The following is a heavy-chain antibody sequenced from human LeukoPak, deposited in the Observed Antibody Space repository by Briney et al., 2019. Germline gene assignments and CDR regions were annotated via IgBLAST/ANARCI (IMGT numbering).Heavy chain of an antibody. CDR2: INKSGTL. CDR1: GGSISNYF. Sequence: PSETLSLTCTVSGGSISNYFWSWLRKPAGKGLEWIGRINKSGTLHHNPSLRSRVTLSIDTTTNQFSLKLTSATAADTAVYYCARDVEFRWEAGTYYYHYMDVWGKGTTVTVSS. D-gene: IGHD1-26*01. J-gene: IGHJ6*03. CDR3: ARDVEFRWEAGTYYYHYMDV. V-gene: IGHV4-4*07.